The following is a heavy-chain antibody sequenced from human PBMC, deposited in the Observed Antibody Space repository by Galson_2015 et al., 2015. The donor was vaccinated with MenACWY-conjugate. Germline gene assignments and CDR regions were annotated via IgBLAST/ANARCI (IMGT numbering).Heavy chain of an antibody. CDR2: ISGSGGST. CDR3: AKDQGEYYYDSSGYYDFDY. V-gene: IGHV3-23*01. CDR1: GFTFSSYA. Sequence: SLRLSCAASGFTFSSYAMSWVRQAPGKGLEWVSAISGSGGSTYYADSVKGRFTISRDNSKNTLYLQMNSLRAEGTAVYYCAKDQGEYYYDSSGYYDFDYWGQGTLVTVSS. J-gene: IGHJ4*02. D-gene: IGHD3-22*01.